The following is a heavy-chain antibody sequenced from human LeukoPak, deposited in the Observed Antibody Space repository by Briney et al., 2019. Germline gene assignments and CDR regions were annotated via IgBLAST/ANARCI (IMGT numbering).Heavy chain of an antibody. Sequence: GESLKISCKGSGYSFTSYWIGWVRQMPGKGLEWMGIIYRGDSDTRYSPSFQGQVTISADKSISTAYLQWSSLKASDTAMYYCARSGTPGDIVVVPAAMGFDYWGQGTLVTVSS. D-gene: IGHD2-2*01. V-gene: IGHV5-51*01. CDR1: GYSFTSYW. CDR2: IYRGDSDT. J-gene: IGHJ4*02. CDR3: ARSGTPGDIVVVPAAMGFDY.